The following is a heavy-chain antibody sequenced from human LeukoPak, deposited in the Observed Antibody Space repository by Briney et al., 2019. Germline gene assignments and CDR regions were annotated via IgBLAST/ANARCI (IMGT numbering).Heavy chain of an antibody. CDR1: GFTFSTYW. CDR3: AKEPLDY. CDR2: MKRDGSEI. V-gene: IGHV3-7*04. Sequence: PGGSLRLSCSASGFTFSTYWMSWVRQAPGKGLEWVANMKRDGSEIYYVDSVKGRFTISRDNAKNSLYLHMNSLRAEDTAVYYCAKEPLDYWGQGTLVTVSS. J-gene: IGHJ4*02.